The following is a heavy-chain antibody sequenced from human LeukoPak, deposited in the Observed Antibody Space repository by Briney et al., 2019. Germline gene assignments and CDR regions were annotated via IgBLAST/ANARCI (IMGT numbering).Heavy chain of an antibody. CDR3: AKDLSITTYYFDY. CDR1: GFTFSSYA. Sequence: GRSLRLSCAASGFTFSSYAMHWVRQAPGKGLEWVAVISYDGSNKYYADSVKGRFTISRDNSKNTLYLQMNSLRAEDTAVYYCAKDLSITTYYFDYWGQGTLVTVSS. CDR2: ISYDGSNK. V-gene: IGHV3-30-3*01. D-gene: IGHD3-3*01. J-gene: IGHJ4*02.